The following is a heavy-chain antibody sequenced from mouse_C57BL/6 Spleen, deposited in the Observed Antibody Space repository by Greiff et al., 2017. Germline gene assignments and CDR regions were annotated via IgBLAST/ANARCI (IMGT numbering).Heavy chain of an antibody. CDR2: IYPSDSET. CDR1: GYTFTSYW. Sequence: QVQLKQPGAELVRPGSSVKLSCKASGYTFTSYWMDWVKQRPGQGLEWIGNIYPSDSETHYNQKFKDKATLTVDKSSSTAYMQLSSLTSEVSAVYYCARGNYGSIHWYFDVWGTGTTVTVSS. J-gene: IGHJ1*03. V-gene: IGHV1-61*01. D-gene: IGHD1-1*01. CDR3: ARGNYGSIHWYFDV.